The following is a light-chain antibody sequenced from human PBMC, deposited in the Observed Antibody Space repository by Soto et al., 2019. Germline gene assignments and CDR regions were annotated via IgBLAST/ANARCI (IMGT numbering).Light chain of an antibody. J-gene: IGKJ1*01. CDR3: QQSYTLPRT. V-gene: IGKV1-39*01. CDR2: AAS. Sequence: DIQMTQSPSSLSSSVGDRVSVTCRASQSISTFLNWYQQRPGEAPKLLIYAASSLQSGVPSRFRGSGSGADITLTIGSLPAEDCATYYCQQSYTLPRTFGQGTKV. CDR1: QSISTF.